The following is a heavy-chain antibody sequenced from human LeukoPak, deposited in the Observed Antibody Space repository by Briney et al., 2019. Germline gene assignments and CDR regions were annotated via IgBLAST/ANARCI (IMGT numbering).Heavy chain of an antibody. V-gene: IGHV3-23*01. CDR1: GFTVSSDY. D-gene: IGHD3-16*02. Sequence: GGSLRLSCAASGFTVSSDYMSWVRQAPGKGLEWVSVISGSGGSTYYADSVKGRFTISRDNSKDTLYLQMNSLRAEDTAVYYCAKGSSGSYRSDFDYWGQGTLVTVSS. CDR3: AKGSSGSYRSDFDY. J-gene: IGHJ4*02. CDR2: ISGSGGST.